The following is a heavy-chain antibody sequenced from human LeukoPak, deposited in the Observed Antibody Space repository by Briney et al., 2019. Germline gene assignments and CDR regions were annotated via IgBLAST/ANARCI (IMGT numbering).Heavy chain of an antibody. CDR2: IHTNTGIP. D-gene: IGHD6-13*01. CDR1: GYSFSSYV. Sequence: GASVKVSCKASGYSFSSYVINWVRQAPGQGLEWMGWIHTNTGIPTYAQGFIGRFVFSLDTSVSTAYLQINSLKAEDTAVYYCARDRLAAGGGDYWGQEAWSPSPQ. J-gene: IGHJ4*01. V-gene: IGHV7-4-1*02. CDR3: ARDRLAAGGGDY.